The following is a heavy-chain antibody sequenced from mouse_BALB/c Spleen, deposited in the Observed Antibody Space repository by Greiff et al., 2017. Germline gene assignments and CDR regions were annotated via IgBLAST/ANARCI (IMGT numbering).Heavy chain of an antibody. D-gene: IGHD2-14*01. CDR1: GYTFTSYV. CDR3: ARTGYRYGFDY. CDR2: INPYNDGT. V-gene: IGHV1-14*01. Sequence: EVQRVESGPELVKPGASVKMSCKASGYTFTSYVMHWVKQKPGQGLEWIGYINPYNDGTKYNEKFKGKATLTSDKSSSTAYMELSSLTSEDSAVYYCARTGYRYGFDYWGQGTTLTVSS. J-gene: IGHJ2*01.